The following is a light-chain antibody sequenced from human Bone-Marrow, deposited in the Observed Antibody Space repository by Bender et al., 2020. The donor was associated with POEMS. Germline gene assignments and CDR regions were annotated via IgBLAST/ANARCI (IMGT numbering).Light chain of an antibody. CDR3: QSTDSSGTYRV. Sequence: SYVLTQPPSVSVSPGQAARITCSGDALPNQYAYWYQQKPGQAPVLVIYKDSERPSGIPERFSGSSSGTTVTLTISGVQAEDEADYYCQSTDSSGTYRVFGGGTKLTVL. CDR1: ALPNQY. V-gene: IGLV3-25*03. J-gene: IGLJ3*02. CDR2: KDS.